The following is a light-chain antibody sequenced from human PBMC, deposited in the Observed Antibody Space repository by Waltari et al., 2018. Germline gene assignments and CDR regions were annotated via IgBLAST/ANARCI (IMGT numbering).Light chain of an antibody. CDR1: QTINNF. CDR2: TAS. V-gene: IGKV1-39*01. J-gene: IGKJ1*01. Sequence: DIQMTQSPSSLSAFVGDTVTITCRASQTINNFLSWYQQKAGEAPKLLFYTASHLQSGVPSRFSGSGSGSNFTLTISTLQLEDFAAYYCQQSYSLPPTFGQGTKVVIK. CDR3: QQSYSLPPT.